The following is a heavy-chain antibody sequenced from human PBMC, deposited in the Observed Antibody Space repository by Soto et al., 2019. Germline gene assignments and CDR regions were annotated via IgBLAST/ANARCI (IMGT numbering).Heavy chain of an antibody. V-gene: IGHV4-59*08. J-gene: IGHJ4*02. D-gene: IGHD6-6*01. CDR3: ARTSIADRHIF. CDR2: IYYSGST. Sequence: SETLSLTCTVSGGSISSYYWSWIRQPPGKGLEWIGYIYYSGSTNYNPSLKSRVTISVDTSKNQFSLKLSSVTAADTAVYYCARTSIADRHIFWGQGTLVTVS. CDR1: GGSISSYY.